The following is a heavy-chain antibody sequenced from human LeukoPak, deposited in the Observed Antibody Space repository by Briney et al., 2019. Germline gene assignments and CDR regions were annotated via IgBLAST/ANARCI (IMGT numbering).Heavy chain of an antibody. Sequence: PGGSLRLSCAASGFTFSSYLMSWVRQAPGKGLEWVANIKQDGSEKYYVDSVKGRFTISRDNAKNSLYLQMNSLRAEDTAVYYCARERGLLWFGELLNWGQGTLVTVSS. V-gene: IGHV3-7*01. CDR2: IKQDGSEK. D-gene: IGHD3-10*01. J-gene: IGHJ4*02. CDR1: GFTFSSYL. CDR3: ARERGLLWFGELLN.